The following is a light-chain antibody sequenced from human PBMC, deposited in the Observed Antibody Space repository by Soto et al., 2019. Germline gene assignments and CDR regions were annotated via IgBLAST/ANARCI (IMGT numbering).Light chain of an antibody. V-gene: IGKV1-27*01. Sequence: DVQMTQSPSSLSASVGDRVTITCRASQGIIDYLAWYQQKPGKAPNLLIYAASTLHSGVPSRFSGSGSGTDFTLTITNLQPEDVGTYYCQKYNTAPQTCGPGTKVEIK. J-gene: IGKJ1*01. CDR3: QKYNTAPQT. CDR1: QGIIDY. CDR2: AAS.